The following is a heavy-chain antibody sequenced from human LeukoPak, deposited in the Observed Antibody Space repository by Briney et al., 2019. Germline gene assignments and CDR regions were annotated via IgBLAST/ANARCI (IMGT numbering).Heavy chain of an antibody. V-gene: IGHV4-4*07. Sequence: SETLSLTCTVSTDSISDYYWSWIRQPAGKGLEWIGRIFTSGSTNYNPSLKRRVTMSVDTSKNQFSLRLTSVTAADTAVYYCASGGLRFQHDAFDIWGQGTMVTVSS. J-gene: IGHJ3*02. CDR1: TDSISDYY. D-gene: IGHD5-12*01. CDR2: IFTSGST. CDR3: ASGGLRFQHDAFDI.